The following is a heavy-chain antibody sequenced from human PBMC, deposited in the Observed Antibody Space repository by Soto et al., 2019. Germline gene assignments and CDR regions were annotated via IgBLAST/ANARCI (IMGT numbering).Heavy chain of an antibody. V-gene: IGHV1-3*01. CDR3: ASPKGQLWSSIDFDY. J-gene: IGHJ4*02. Sequence: ASVKVSCKASGYTFTSYAMHWVRQAPGQRLEWMGWINAGNGNTKYSQKFQGRVTITRDTSASTAYMELSSLRSEDTAVYYCASPKGQLWSSIDFDYWGQGTLVTVSS. D-gene: IGHD5-18*01. CDR1: GYTFTSYA. CDR2: INAGNGNT.